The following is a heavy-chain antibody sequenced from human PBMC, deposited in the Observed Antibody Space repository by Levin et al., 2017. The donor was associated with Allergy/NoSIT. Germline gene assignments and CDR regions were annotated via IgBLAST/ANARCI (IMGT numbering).Heavy chain of an antibody. V-gene: IGHV3-23*01. CDR2: LSGSGSSA. Sequence: GESLKVSCAASGFMFSSYGMNWVRQSPGKGLEWVSSLSGSGSSAYYADSVKGRFSISRDNSEKMLDLQMNSLRAEDPAIYYCARTSSQEIYFYYGMDVWGQGTTVTVSS. CDR1: GFMFSSYG. J-gene: IGHJ6*02. D-gene: IGHD1/OR15-1a*01. CDR3: ARTSSQEIYFYYGMDV.